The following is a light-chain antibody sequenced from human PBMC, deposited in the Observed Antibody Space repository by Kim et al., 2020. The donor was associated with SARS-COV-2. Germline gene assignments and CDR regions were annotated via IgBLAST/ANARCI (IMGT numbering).Light chain of an antibody. V-gene: IGLV3-1*01. J-gene: IGLJ1*01. Sequence: SYELTQPPSVSVSPGQTATITCSGDKLGDKYACWYQHKPGQSPVLIIYQDNKRPSGIPERFSGSNSGDTATLTISRTQAMDEADYYCQAWDSSTAVFGTGTKVTVL. CDR2: QDN. CDR3: QAWDSSTAV. CDR1: KLGDKY.